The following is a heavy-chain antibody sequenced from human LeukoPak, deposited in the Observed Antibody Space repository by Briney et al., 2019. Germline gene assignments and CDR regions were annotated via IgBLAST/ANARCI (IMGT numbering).Heavy chain of an antibody. V-gene: IGHV4-59*11. D-gene: IGHD3-9*01. Sequence: SETLSLTCSVSGGSISGHYWSWIRQPPGKGLERIGYIHYGGNTDYNPSLQSRVSMLVDTPRNQFSLRLTSVTAADTAVYYCARGGPGYPYYFDYWGQGALVTVSS. J-gene: IGHJ4*02. CDR3: ARGGPGYPYYFDY. CDR2: IHYGGNT. CDR1: GGSISGHY.